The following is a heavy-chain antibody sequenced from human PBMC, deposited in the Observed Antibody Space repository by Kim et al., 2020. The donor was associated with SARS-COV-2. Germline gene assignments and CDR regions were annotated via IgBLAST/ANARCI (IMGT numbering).Heavy chain of an antibody. J-gene: IGHJ5*02. D-gene: IGHD1-7*01. Sequence: AASGKGRFTISRDDSKNTAYLQMNSLKTEDTAVYYCTRHVRNWNYSWFDPWGQGTLVTVSS. CDR3: TRHVRNWNYSWFDP. V-gene: IGHV3-73*01.